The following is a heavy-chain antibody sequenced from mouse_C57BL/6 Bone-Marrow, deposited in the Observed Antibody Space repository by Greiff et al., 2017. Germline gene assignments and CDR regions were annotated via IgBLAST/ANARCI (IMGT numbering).Heavy chain of an antibody. Sequence: QVQLQQPGAELARPGASVKLSCKASGYTFTSYGISWVKQRTGQGLEWIGEIYPRSGNTYYNEKFKGKATLTADKSSSTAYMELRSLTSEDSAVXLCAREGEKLRRDWYFDVWGTGTTVTVSS. CDR2: IYPRSGNT. CDR3: AREGEKLRRDWYFDV. D-gene: IGHD2-4*01. V-gene: IGHV1-81*01. CDR1: GYTFTSYG. J-gene: IGHJ1*03.